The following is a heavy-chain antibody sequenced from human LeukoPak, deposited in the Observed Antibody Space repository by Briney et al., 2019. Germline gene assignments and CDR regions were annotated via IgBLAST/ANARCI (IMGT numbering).Heavy chain of an antibody. D-gene: IGHD7-27*01. CDR1: GFTFSSDW. CDR3: ARENWGTSFDY. Sequence: GGSLRLSCAASGFTFSSDWMHWVRQAPGKGLVWVSRINSDGSSTRYADSVKGRFTISRDNAKNTLYLQMNSLRAEDTAVYYCARENWGTSFDYWGQGTLVTVSS. V-gene: IGHV3-74*01. CDR2: INSDGSST. J-gene: IGHJ4*02.